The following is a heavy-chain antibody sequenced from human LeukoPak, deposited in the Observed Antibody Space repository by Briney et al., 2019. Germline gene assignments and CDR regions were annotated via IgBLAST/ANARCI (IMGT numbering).Heavy chain of an antibody. CDR3: ARDRTGSGWYLFDY. V-gene: IGHV1-3*03. D-gene: IGHD6-19*01. CDR1: GYTFTSYA. Sequence: ASVKVSCRASGYTFTSYAMHWVRQAPGQRLEWMGWINAGNGNTKYSQEFQGRVTITRDTSASTAYMELSSLRSEDMAVYYCARDRTGSGWYLFDYWGQGTLVTVSS. CDR2: INAGNGNT. J-gene: IGHJ4*02.